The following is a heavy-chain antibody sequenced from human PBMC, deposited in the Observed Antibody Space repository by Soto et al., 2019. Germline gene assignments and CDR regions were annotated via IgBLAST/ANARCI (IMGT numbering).Heavy chain of an antibody. CDR3: AKGRGWLVYYYYGMDV. D-gene: IGHD6-19*01. CDR1: GFTFSSYA. CDR2: ISGSGGST. J-gene: IGHJ6*02. V-gene: IGHV3-23*01. Sequence: GGSLRLSCAASGFTFSSYAMSWVRQAPGKGLEWVSAISGSGGSTYYADSVKGRFTISRDNSKNTLYLQMNSLRAEDTAVYYCAKGRGWLVYYYYGMDVWGQGTTVTVSS.